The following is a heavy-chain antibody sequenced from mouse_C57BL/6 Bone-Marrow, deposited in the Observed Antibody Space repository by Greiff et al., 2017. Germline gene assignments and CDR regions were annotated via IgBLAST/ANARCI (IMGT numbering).Heavy chain of an antibody. D-gene: IGHD1-1*01. V-gene: IGHV5-4*01. CDR3: ARDPFYYCGRGGY. Sequence: EVQLVESGGGLVKPGGSLKLSCAASGFTFSSYAMSWVRQTPEKRLEWVATISDGGSYTYYPDNVKGRFTISRDNAKNNLYLQMSHLKSEDTAMYYCARDPFYYCGRGGYWGQGTTLTVSS. J-gene: IGHJ2*01. CDR2: ISDGGSYT. CDR1: GFTFSSYA.